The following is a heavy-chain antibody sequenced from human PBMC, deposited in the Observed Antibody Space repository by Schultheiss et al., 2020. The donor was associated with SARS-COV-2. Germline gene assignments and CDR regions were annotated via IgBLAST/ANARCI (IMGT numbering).Heavy chain of an antibody. V-gene: IGHV4-59*01. J-gene: IGHJ6*02. CDR2: IYYSGST. CDR3: ASLAGIAAAGTPNLYYYYGMDV. CDR1: GGSFSGYY. Sequence: SQTLSLTCAVYGGSFSGYYWSWIRQPAGKGLEWIGYIYYSGSTNYNPSLKSRVTISVDTSKNQFSLKLSSVTAADTAVYYCASLAGIAAAGTPNLYYYYGMDVWGQGTTVTVSS. D-gene: IGHD6-13*01.